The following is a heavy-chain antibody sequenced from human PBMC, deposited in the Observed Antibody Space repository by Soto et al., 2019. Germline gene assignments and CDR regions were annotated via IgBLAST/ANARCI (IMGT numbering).Heavy chain of an antibody. CDR2: IYYSGSN. D-gene: IGHD3-3*01. Sequence: SETLSLTCTVSGGSISSSSYYWGWIRQPPGKELEWIGSIYYSGSNYYYPSLKSRVTISVDTSKTQFSLKLSSVTAADTAVDYCARVITIFGVVMNWFDPWGQGTLVTVSS. CDR3: ARVITIFGVVMNWFDP. V-gene: IGHV4-39*01. CDR1: GGSISSSSYY. J-gene: IGHJ5*02.